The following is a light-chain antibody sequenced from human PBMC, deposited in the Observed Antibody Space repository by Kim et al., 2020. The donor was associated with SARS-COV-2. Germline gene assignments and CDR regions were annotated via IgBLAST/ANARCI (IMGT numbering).Light chain of an antibody. V-gene: IGKV4-1*01. CDR2: WAS. Sequence: RATRKKKSSQSVRDSAKNKNYLAWYQQKPGQAAKLLIYWASTREAGVPDRVSGSGYGTDFTLTIRSLQAEDVAVYYGHQYYSSTDTFGQGTKLEI. J-gene: IGKJ2*01. CDR3: HQYYSSTDT. CDR1: QSVRDSAKNKNY.